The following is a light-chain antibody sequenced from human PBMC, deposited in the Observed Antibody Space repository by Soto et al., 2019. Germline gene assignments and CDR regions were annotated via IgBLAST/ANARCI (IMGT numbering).Light chain of an antibody. CDR2: GAS. CDR1: QSVTSN. Sequence: EIVMTHSPSTLSVSPGSRFTLSCRASQSVTSNLAWYQYTPGQSPRLLISGASSGATGLPSRLSGSGFGTDLTITINSMKYEDAEVYYCQQYHHWTVTFGGGTKVDIK. J-gene: IGKJ4*01. CDR3: QQYHHWTVT. V-gene: IGKV3-15*01.